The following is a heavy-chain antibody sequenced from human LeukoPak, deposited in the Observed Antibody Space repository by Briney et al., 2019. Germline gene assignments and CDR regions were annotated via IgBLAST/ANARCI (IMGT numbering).Heavy chain of an antibody. Sequence: ASVKVSCKASGYTFTSYDINWVRQAPGQGLEWMGWVNPNSGNTGYAQKFQGRVTMTRNTSINTAYMELSRLRSDDTAVYYCARGYDFWSGRPYYMDVWGKGTTVTVSS. CDR1: GYTFTSYD. V-gene: IGHV1-8*02. CDR2: VNPNSGNT. D-gene: IGHD3-3*01. CDR3: ARGYDFWSGRPYYMDV. J-gene: IGHJ6*03.